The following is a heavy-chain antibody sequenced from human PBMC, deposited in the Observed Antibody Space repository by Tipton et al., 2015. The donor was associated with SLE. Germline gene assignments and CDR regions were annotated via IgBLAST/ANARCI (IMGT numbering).Heavy chain of an antibody. Sequence: TLSLTCAVYGGSFSGYYWSWIRQPPGKGLEWIGEINQSGSTNYNPSLKSRVTISVDTSKNQFSLKLSSVTAADTAVYYCARGWAYSSSPFYFDYWGQGTLVTVSS. CDR2: INQSGST. D-gene: IGHD6-6*01. V-gene: IGHV4-34*01. CDR1: GGSFSGYY. CDR3: ARGWAYSSSPFYFDY. J-gene: IGHJ4*02.